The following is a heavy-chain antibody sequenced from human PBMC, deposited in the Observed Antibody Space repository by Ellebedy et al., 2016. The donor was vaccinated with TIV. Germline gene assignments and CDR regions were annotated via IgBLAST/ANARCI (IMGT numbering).Heavy chain of an antibody. D-gene: IGHD3-3*01. Sequence: SETLSLXXAVYGGSFSGYYWSWIRQPPGKGLEWIGEINHSGSTNYNPSLKSRVTISVDTSKNQFSLKLSSVTAADTAVYYCAGLTIFDYYYMDVWGKGTTVTVSS. CDR3: AGLTIFDYYYMDV. V-gene: IGHV4-34*01. CDR1: GGSFSGYY. J-gene: IGHJ6*03. CDR2: INHSGST.